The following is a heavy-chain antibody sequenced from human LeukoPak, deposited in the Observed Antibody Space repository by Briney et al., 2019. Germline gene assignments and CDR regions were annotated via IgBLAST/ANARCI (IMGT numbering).Heavy chain of an antibody. CDR2: INHSGST. V-gene: IGHV4-34*01. CDR1: GGSFSGYY. J-gene: IGHJ4*02. Sequence: SETLSLTCAVYGGSFSGYYWSWIRQPPGKGLEWIGEINHSGSTNYSPSLKSRVTISVDTSKNQFSLKLSSVTAADTAVYYCARGLSVAGLIDYWGQGTLVTVSS. CDR3: ARGLSVAGLIDY. D-gene: IGHD6-19*01.